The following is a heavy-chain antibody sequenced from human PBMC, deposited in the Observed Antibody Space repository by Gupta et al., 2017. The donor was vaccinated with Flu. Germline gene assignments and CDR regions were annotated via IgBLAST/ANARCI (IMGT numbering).Heavy chain of an antibody. Sequence: QVQLVQSGAEVEKPGASVKVSCKTSGYTFTDYGISWVRQAPGQGLEWMGWISAYSGNTNYAQNFQGRVIMTTDTSTKTAYMEFMSLRSDDTAVYYCARDAPFRGSLYWGQGTLVTVPS. J-gene: IGHJ1*01. V-gene: IGHV1-18*01. CDR3: ARDAPFRGSLY. CDR2: ISAYSGNT. D-gene: IGHD3-16*01. CDR1: GYTFTDYG.